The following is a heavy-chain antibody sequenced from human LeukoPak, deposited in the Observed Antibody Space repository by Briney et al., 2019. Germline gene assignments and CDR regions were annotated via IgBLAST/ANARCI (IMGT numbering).Heavy chain of an antibody. CDR2: IWYDGSNK. V-gene: IGHV3-33*01. J-gene: IGHJ2*01. CDR1: GFTFSSYG. CDR3: ASNSIRLPETWENWYFDL. D-gene: IGHD1-26*01. Sequence: GGSLRLSCAASGFTFSSYGMHWVRQAPGKGLEWVAVIWYDGSNKYYADSVKGRFTISRDNSKNTLYLQMNSLRAEDTAVYYCASNSIRLPETWENWYFDLWGRGTLVTVSS.